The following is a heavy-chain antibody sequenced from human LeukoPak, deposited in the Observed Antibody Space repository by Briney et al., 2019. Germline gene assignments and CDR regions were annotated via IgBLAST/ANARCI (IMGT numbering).Heavy chain of an antibody. V-gene: IGHV5-51*01. CDR1: GYSFTSYC. CDR2: IYPGDSDT. J-gene: IGHJ4*02. Sequence: GESLKISWKGSGYSFTSYCSGWVRQMPGKGLEWMGIIYPGDSDTRYSPSFQGQVTISADKSINTAYLQWSSLKASDTAMYYCARTFYYDSSGRASFEDCGQGTLVTVSP. D-gene: IGHD3-22*01. CDR3: ARTFYYDSSGRASFED.